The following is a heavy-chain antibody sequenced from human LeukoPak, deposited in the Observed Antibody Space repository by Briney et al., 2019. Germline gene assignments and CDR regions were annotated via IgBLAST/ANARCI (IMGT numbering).Heavy chain of an antibody. J-gene: IGHJ5*02. CDR2: ISSGSSTI. Sequence: AGGSLRLSCAASGFTFSSYSMNWVRQAPGKGLEWVSYISSGSSTIYYADSVKGRFTISRDNAKNSLYLQMNSLRAEDTAVYYCARDHSSGWYLGWFDPWGQGTLGTVSS. D-gene: IGHD6-19*01. V-gene: IGHV3-48*01. CDR3: ARDHSSGWYLGWFDP. CDR1: GFTFSSYS.